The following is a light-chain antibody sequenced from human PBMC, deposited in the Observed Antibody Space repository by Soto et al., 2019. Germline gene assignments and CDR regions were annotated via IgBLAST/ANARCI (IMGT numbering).Light chain of an antibody. Sequence: QSVLTQPPSASGTPGQRVTISCSGSSSNIGSNTVTWYQQLPGTAPKLLIYSNIQRPSGVPDRFSGSKSGTSASLAISGLQSEDEADYYCAARDDTLKAVLFGGGTQLTVL. V-gene: IGLV1-44*01. J-gene: IGLJ2*01. CDR1: SSNIGSNT. CDR3: AARDDTLKAVL. CDR2: SNI.